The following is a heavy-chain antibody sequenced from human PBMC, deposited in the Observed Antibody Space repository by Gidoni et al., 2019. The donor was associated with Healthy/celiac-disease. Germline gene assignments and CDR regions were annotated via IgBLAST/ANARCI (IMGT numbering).Heavy chain of an antibody. J-gene: IGHJ3*02. CDR3: TRDRGVVGTNSGAFDI. D-gene: IGHD2-8*01. V-gene: IGHV1-69*01. Sequence: QVQLVQSGAEVKKPASSVKVSCKASGGTFRSYAISWVRQAPGQGLEWMGGIIPIFGTANYAQKFQGRVTITADESTSTAYMELSSLRSEDTAVYYCTRDRGVVGTNSGAFDIWGQGTMVTVSS. CDR1: GGTFRSYA. CDR2: IIPIFGTA.